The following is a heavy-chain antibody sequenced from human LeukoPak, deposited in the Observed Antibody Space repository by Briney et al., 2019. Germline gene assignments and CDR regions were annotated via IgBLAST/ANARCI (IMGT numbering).Heavy chain of an antibody. J-gene: IGHJ4*02. CDR2: IKQDGSEK. V-gene: IGHV3-7*03. CDR3: ARRYFDY. Sequence: GGSLRLSCAASGFTFSDYWLQWVRQAPGKGLEWVANIKQDGSEKYYVHSVKGRFTISRDNAKNSLYLEMNNLRAEDTAVYYCARRYFDYWGQGTLVTVS. CDR1: GFTFSDYW.